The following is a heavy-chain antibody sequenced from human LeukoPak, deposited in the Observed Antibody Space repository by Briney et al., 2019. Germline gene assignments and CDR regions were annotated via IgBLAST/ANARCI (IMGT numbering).Heavy chain of an antibody. V-gene: IGHV3-11*01. CDR3: ARDLSSLRFLEWLSGGYYYGMDV. CDR1: GFTFSSYW. Sequence: GGSLRLSCAASGFTFSSYWMSWIRQAPGKGLEWVSYISSSGSTIYYADSVKGRFTISRDNAKNSLYLQMNSLRAEDTAVYYCARDLSSLRFLEWLSGGYYYGMDVWGQGTTVTVSS. J-gene: IGHJ6*02. CDR2: ISSSGSTI. D-gene: IGHD3-3*01.